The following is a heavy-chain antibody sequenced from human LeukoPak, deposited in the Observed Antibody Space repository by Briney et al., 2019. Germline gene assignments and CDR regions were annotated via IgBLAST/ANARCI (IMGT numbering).Heavy chain of an antibody. D-gene: IGHD3-22*01. CDR3: ARARSDSSGYEYFDY. V-gene: IGHV4-59*01. Sequence: SETLSLTCTVSGGSTSSYYWSWIRQPPGKGLEWIGYIYYSGSTNYNPSLKSRVTISVDTSKNQFSLKLSSVTAADTAVYYCARARSDSSGYEYFDYWGQGTLVTVSS. CDR2: IYYSGST. CDR1: GGSTSSYY. J-gene: IGHJ4*02.